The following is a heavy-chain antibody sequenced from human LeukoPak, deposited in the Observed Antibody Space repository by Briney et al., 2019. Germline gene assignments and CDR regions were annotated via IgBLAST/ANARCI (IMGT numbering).Heavy chain of an antibody. CDR1: GFTFSSYA. J-gene: IGHJ4*02. CDR2: ISYDGSNK. V-gene: IGHV3-30-3*01. Sequence: TGGSLRLSCTASGFTFSSYAMHWVRQAPGKGLEWVAVISYDGSNKYYADSVKGRFTISRDNSKNTLFLQMNSLRAGDTAIYYCAKEVEAFDYWGQGTLVTVSS. CDR3: AKEVEAFDY.